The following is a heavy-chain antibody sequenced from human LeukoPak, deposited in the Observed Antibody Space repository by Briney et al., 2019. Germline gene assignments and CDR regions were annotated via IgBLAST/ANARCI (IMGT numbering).Heavy chain of an antibody. CDR2: IYYSGST. CDR1: GGSISSYY. Sequence: SETLSLTCTVSGGSISSYYWSWIRQPPGKGLEWIGYIYYSGSTKYNPSLKSRVTISVDTSKNQFSLQLSSVTAADTAVYYCARWRSSGMDVWGQGTTVTVSS. CDR3: ARWRSSGMDV. V-gene: IGHV4-59*01. D-gene: IGHD2-15*01. J-gene: IGHJ6*02.